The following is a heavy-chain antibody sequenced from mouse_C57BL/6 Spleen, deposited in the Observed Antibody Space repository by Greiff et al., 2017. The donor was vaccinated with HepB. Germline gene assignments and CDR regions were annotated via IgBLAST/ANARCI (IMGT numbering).Heavy chain of an antibody. V-gene: IGHV1-82*01. CDR3: ARGDYGSMYYFDY. CDR1: GYAFSSSW. J-gene: IGHJ2*01. D-gene: IGHD1-1*01. CDR2: IYPGDGDT. Sequence: VQLQQSGPELVKPGASVKISCKASGYAFSSSWMNWVKQRPGKGLEWIGRIYPGDGDTNYNGKFKGKATLTADKSSSTAYMKLSSLTSEDSAVYFCARGDYGSMYYFDYWGQGTTLTVSS.